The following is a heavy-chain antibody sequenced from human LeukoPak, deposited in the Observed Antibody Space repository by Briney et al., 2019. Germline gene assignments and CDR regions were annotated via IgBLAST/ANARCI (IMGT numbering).Heavy chain of an antibody. CDR1: GGSISSSSYY. CDR2: IYYSGST. D-gene: IGHD3-10*01. J-gene: IGHJ5*02. CDR3: ARLFYYGSGSYYNRYNWFDP. V-gene: IGHV4-39*01. Sequence: TSETLSLTCTVSGGSISSSSYYWGWIHQPPGKGLEWIGSIYYSGSTYYNPSLKSRVTISVDTSKNQFSLKLSSVTAADTAVYYCARLFYYGSGSYYNRYNWFDPWGQGTLVTVSS.